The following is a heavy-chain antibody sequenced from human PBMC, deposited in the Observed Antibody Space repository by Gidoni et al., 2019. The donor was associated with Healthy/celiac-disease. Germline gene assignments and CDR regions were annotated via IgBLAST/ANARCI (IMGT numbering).Heavy chain of an antibody. D-gene: IGHD6-13*01. CDR2: ISSSSSYI. Sequence: EVQLVESGGGLVKPGGSLRLSCAASGFTFRSYSMNWVRQAPGKGLEWVSSISSSSSYIYYADSVKGRFTISRDNAKNSLYLQMNSLRAEDTAVYYCARDLSLPGSWYGDPRDHYGMDVWGQGTTVTVSS. CDR3: ARDLSLPGSWYGDPRDHYGMDV. J-gene: IGHJ6*02. V-gene: IGHV3-21*01. CDR1: GFTFRSYS.